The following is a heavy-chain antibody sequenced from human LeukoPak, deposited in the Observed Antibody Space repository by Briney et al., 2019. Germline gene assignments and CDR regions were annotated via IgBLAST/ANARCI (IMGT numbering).Heavy chain of an antibody. CDR2: IYHSGST. D-gene: IGHD2-15*01. V-gene: IGHV4-4*02. Sequence: SETLSLTCAVSGGSISSNKWWSWVRQPPGKGREGIGEIYHSGSTNYNPSLKRRVTISLDKSKNQFSLKLTSVTAADTAVYYCATHPQGYCTGGSCDYWGRGTLVTVSS. CDR1: GGSISSNKW. CDR3: ATHPQGYCTGGSCDY. J-gene: IGHJ4*01.